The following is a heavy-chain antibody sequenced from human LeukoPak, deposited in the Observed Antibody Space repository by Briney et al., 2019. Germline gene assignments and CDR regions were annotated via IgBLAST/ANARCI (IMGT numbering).Heavy chain of an antibody. CDR3: ARAYYYGSGSPPYYFDY. J-gene: IGHJ4*02. CDR2: IIPIFGTA. V-gene: IGHV1-69*01. CDR1: GGTFSSYA. D-gene: IGHD3-10*01. Sequence: SVKVSCKASGGTFSSYAISWVRQAPGQGLEWMGGIIPIFGTANYAQKFQGRVTITAAESTSTAYMELSSLRSEDTAVYYCARAYYYGSGSPPYYFDYWGQGTLVTVSS.